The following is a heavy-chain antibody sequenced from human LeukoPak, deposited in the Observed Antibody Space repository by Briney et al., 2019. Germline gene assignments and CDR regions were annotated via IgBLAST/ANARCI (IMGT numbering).Heavy chain of an antibody. V-gene: IGHV1-58*01. CDR3: AADRIRYCSSTSCADYYYYYYMDV. CDR1: GFTFTSSA. J-gene: IGHJ6*03. D-gene: IGHD2-2*01. CDR2: IVVGSGNT. Sequence: SVKVSCKASGFTFTSSAVQWVRQARGQRLEWIGWIVVGSGNTNYAQKFQERVTITRDMSTSTAYMELSSLRSEDTAVYYCAADRIRYCSSTSCADYYYYYYMDVWGKGTTVTVSS.